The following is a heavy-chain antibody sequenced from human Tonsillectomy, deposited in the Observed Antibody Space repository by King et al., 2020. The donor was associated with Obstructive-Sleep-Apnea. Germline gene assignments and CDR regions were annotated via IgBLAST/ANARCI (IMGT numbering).Heavy chain of an antibody. CDR2: INTNTGNP. J-gene: IGHJ4*02. D-gene: IGHD3-10*01. Sequence: QLVQSGSELKKPGASVKVSCEASGYTFTSYAMNWVRQAPGQGLEWMGWINTNTGNPAYAQGFTGRFLFSLDTSVSTAYLHISSLTAEDTAVYYCARLVRGVPDYWGQGTLVTVSA. CDR3: ARLVRGVPDY. V-gene: IGHV7-4-1*02. CDR1: GYTFTSYA.